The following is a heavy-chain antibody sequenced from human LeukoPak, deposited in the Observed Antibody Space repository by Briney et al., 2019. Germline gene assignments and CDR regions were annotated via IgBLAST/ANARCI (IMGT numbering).Heavy chain of an antibody. V-gene: IGHV3-21*01. CDR1: ALTSTSYS. Sequence: GRSLRLSCASSALTSTSYSTNSVRPAPGKGLEWVSSITSSSSYIYYADSVKGRFTISRDNAKTSLYPQMNSLRAEDTAVYYFARVSLVIWGQGTLVTVSS. J-gene: IGHJ4*02. D-gene: IGHD3-9*01. CDR2: ITSSSSYI. CDR3: ARVSLVI.